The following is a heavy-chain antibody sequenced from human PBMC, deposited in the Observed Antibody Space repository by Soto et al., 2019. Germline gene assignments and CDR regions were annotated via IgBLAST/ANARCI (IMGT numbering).Heavy chain of an antibody. J-gene: IGHJ6*02. D-gene: IGHD6-19*01. V-gene: IGHV4-59*01. Sequence: SETLSLTCTVSGGSISNYYWNWIRQPPGKGLEWIGYISYSASTNYNPSLESRVTMSVDTSKNQFSLKLSSVTAADTAVYYCARLFAVAGRNAYYYAMDVWGQGTTVTVSS. CDR3: ARLFAVAGRNAYYYAMDV. CDR2: ISYSAST. CDR1: GGSISNYY.